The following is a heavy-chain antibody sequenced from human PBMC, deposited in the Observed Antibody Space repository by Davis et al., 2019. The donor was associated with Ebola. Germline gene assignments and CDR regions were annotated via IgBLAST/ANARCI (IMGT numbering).Heavy chain of an antibody. D-gene: IGHD1-26*01. Sequence: AASVKVSCKASGGTFSSYAISWVRQAPGQGLEWMGWISAYNGNTNYAQKLQGRVTMTTDTSTSTAYMELRSLRSDDTAVYYCARVDPQSQWELLLNYYYYYGMDVWGQGTTVTVSS. CDR2: ISAYNGNT. J-gene: IGHJ6*02. V-gene: IGHV1-18*01. CDR1: GGTFSSYA. CDR3: ARVDPQSQWELLLNYYYYYGMDV.